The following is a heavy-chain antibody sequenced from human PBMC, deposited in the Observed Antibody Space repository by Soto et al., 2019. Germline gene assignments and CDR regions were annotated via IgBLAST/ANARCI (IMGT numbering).Heavy chain of an antibody. Sequence: HGESLKISCKGSGYSFTSYWISWVRQMPGKGLEWMGRIDPSDSYTNCSPSFQGHVTISADKSISTAHLQWSSLKASDTAMYYCARHAGCTNGVCYSYYYYGMDVWGQGTTVTVSS. CDR3: ARHAGCTNGVCYSYYYYGMDV. CDR1: GYSFTSYW. D-gene: IGHD2-8*01. V-gene: IGHV5-10-1*01. CDR2: IDPSDSYT. J-gene: IGHJ6*02.